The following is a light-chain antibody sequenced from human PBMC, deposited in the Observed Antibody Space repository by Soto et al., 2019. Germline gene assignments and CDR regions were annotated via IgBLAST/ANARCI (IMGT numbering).Light chain of an antibody. CDR3: QHYNSYPWT. CDR1: QTISSW. CDR2: KAS. V-gene: IGKV1-5*03. Sequence: DIQMTQSPSTLSGSVGDRVTITCRASQTISSWLAWYQQKPGKAPKLLIYKASTLKSGVPSRFSGSGSGTEFTLTISSLQPDDSANYYCQHYNSYPWTFGQGTKV. J-gene: IGKJ1*01.